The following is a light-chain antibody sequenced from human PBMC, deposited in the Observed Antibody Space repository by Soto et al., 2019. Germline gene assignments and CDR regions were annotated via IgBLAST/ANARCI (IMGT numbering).Light chain of an antibody. Sequence: EIVLTQSPGTLSLSPGERATLSCRASQSVSSCYLSWYQQKPGQAPRLLIYGASSRATGIPDRFSGSGSGTDFTLTISRLEPEDFAVYYCQQYGSSPPVYTFGQGTKLEIK. CDR1: QSVSSCY. CDR2: GAS. J-gene: IGKJ2*01. CDR3: QQYGSSPPVYT. V-gene: IGKV3-20*01.